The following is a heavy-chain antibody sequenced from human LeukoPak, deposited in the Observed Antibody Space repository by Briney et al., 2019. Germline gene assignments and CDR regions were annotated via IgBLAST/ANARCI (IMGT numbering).Heavy chain of an antibody. CDR3: ARGSSGWYDWFDP. CDR2: INHSGST. CDR1: GGSFSDYY. J-gene: IGHJ5*02. V-gene: IGHV4-34*01. D-gene: IGHD6-19*01. Sequence: PSETLSLTCAVYGGSFSDYYWSWIRQPPGKGLEWIGEINHSGSTNYNPSLKSRVTISVDTSKNQFSLKLSSVTAADTAVYYCARGSSGWYDWFDPWGQGTLVTVSS.